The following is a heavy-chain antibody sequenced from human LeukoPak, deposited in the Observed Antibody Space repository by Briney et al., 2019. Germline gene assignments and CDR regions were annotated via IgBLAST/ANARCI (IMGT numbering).Heavy chain of an antibody. CDR3: ARLRPRFEYYYDSSGY. D-gene: IGHD3-22*01. V-gene: IGHV1-2*02. CDR1: GYTSTGYY. CDR2: INPNSGGT. Sequence: ASVKVSCKASGYTSTGYYMHWVRQAPGQGLEWMGWINPNSGGTNYAQKFQGRVTMTRDTSISTAYMELSRLRSDDTAVYYCARLRPRFEYYYDSSGYWGQGTLVTVSS. J-gene: IGHJ4*02.